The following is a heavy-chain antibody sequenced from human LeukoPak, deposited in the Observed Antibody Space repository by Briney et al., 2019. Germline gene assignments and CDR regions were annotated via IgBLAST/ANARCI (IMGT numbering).Heavy chain of an antibody. D-gene: IGHD2-2*02. CDR2: IRGRGDNT. CDR1: GFTFSSYA. Sequence: PGGSLRLSCAASGFTFSSYAMSWVRQAPGKGLEWVSSIRGRGDNTYYADSVKVRFTISRDNSKNTLYMQMNSLRAEDTAVYYCEKDDEGGCSSTSCYKWFDPWGQGTLVTVSS. CDR3: EKDDEGGCSSTSCYKWFDP. V-gene: IGHV3-23*01. J-gene: IGHJ5*02.